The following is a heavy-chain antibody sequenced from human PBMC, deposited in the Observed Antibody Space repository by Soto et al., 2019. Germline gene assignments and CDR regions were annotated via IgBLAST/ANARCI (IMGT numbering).Heavy chain of an antibody. D-gene: IGHD3-3*01. Sequence: EVPLVESGGGLVQPGGSLRLSCAASGFTFSSYWMSWVRQAPGKGLEWVANIKQDGSEKYYVDSVKGRFTISRDNAKNSLYLQMNSLRAEDTAVYYCAREYYDFWSGYDPWGQGTLVTVSS. CDR2: IKQDGSEK. V-gene: IGHV3-7*05. CDR1: GFTFSSYW. J-gene: IGHJ5*02. CDR3: AREYYDFWSGYDP.